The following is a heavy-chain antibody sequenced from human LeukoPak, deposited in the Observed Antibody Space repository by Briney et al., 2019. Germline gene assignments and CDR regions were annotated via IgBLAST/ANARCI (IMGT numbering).Heavy chain of an antibody. CDR2: ISGSGGST. Sequence: PGGSLRLSCAASGFTFSSYAMSWVRQTPGKRLEWVSAISGSGGSTYYADSVKGRFTISRDNSKNTLYLQMNSLRAEDTAVYYCARDKDWLPHWGQGTLVTVSS. D-gene: IGHD3/OR15-3a*01. V-gene: IGHV3-23*01. CDR1: GFTFSSYA. CDR3: ARDKDWLPH. J-gene: IGHJ4*02.